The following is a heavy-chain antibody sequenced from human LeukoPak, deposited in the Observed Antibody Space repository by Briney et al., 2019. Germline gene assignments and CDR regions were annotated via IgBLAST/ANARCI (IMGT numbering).Heavy chain of an antibody. V-gene: IGHV4-39*01. CDR3: ARAPFDY. CDR2: IYYSGST. J-gene: IGHJ4*02. Sequence: PSETLYLTCTVSGGSISSSSYYWGWIRQPPGEGLEWIGSIYYSGSTYYNPSLKSRVTISVDTSKNQFSLKLSSVTAADTAVYYCARAPFDYWGQGTLVTVSS. CDR1: GGSISSSSYY.